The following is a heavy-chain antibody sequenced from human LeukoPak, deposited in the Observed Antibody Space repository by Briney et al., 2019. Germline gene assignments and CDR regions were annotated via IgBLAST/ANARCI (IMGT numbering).Heavy chain of an antibody. CDR3: ARSGPGGYDLFRWFDP. J-gene: IGHJ5*02. Sequence: GASVKVSCKASGYTFTSYDINWVRQATGQGLEWMGWINPNSGGTNYAQKFQGRVTMTRDTSISTAYMELSRLRSDDTAVYYCARSGPGGYDLFRWFDPWGQGTLVTVSS. CDR2: INPNSGGT. V-gene: IGHV1-2*02. D-gene: IGHD5-12*01. CDR1: GYTFTSYD.